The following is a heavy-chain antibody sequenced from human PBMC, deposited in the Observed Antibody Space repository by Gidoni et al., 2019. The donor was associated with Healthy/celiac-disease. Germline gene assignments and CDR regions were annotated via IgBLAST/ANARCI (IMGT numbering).Heavy chain of an antibody. J-gene: IGHJ4*02. CDR3: ATGQYSSGWYSFDY. Sequence: QVQLVQTGAEVKKPGASVKVSCKVSGYTLTEFTMHWVRQAPGKGLEWKGGFDPEDGETIYAQKFQGRVTMTEDTSTDTAYMELSSLRSEDTAVYYCATGQYSSGWYSFDYWGQGTLVTVSS. D-gene: IGHD6-19*01. CDR2: FDPEDGET. V-gene: IGHV1-24*01. CDR1: GYTLTEFT.